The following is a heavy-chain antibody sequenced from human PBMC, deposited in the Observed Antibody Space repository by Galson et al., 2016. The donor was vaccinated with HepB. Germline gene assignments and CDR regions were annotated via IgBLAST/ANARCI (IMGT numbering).Heavy chain of an antibody. CDR2: IYHNGGT. Sequence: SETLSLTCTVSGGSMNNYYWTWIRQPPGKGLEWIGYIYHNGGTNYNPSLKSRVDISVDTSKNQFSLKVSSVTAADTAVYDCARVVVLIPHWIYTWGQGTLVTVSS. CDR3: ARVVVLIPHWIYT. J-gene: IGHJ5*02. CDR1: GGSMNNYY. D-gene: IGHD2-2*02. V-gene: IGHV4-59*01.